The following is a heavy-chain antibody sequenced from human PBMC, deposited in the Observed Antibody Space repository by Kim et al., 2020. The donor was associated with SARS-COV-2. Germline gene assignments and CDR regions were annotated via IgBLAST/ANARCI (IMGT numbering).Heavy chain of an antibody. CDR1: GFTFSSYA. Sequence: GGSLRLSCAASGFTFSSYAMHWVRQAPGKGLEWVAVISYDGSNKYYADSVKGRFTISRDNSKNTLYLQMNSLRAEDTAVYYCARDGDIVVVPAAIFYFDYWGQGTLVTVSS. V-gene: IGHV3-30*04. D-gene: IGHD2-2*01. J-gene: IGHJ4*02. CDR3: ARDGDIVVVPAAIFYFDY. CDR2: ISYDGSNK.